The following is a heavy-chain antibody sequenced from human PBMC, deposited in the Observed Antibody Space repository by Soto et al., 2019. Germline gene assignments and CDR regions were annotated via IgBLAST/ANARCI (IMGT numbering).Heavy chain of an antibody. D-gene: IGHD1-1*01. CDR2: ISYSGST. CDR1: GASISSYY. V-gene: IGHV4-59*01. Sequence: SETLSLTCTVSGASISSYYWNWIRQPPGKGLEWIGYISYSGSTNYSPSLKSRVTISVDTSKNQFSLKLSSVTAADTAVYYCARAAYNVDYWGQGTLVT. CDR3: ARAAYNVDY. J-gene: IGHJ4*02.